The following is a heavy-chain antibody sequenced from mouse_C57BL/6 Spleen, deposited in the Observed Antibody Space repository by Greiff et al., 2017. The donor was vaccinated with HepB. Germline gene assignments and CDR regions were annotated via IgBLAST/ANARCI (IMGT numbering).Heavy chain of an antibody. CDR3: AREGTFFAY. CDR2: IYPGDGDT. J-gene: IGHJ3*01. V-gene: IGHV1-82*01. CDR1: GYAFSSSW. Sequence: QVQLKESGPELVKPGASVKISCKASGYAFSSSWMNWVKQRPGKGLEWIGRIYPGDGDTNYNGKFKGKATLTADKSSSTAYMQLSSLTSEDSAVYFSAREGTFFAYWGQGTLVTVSA.